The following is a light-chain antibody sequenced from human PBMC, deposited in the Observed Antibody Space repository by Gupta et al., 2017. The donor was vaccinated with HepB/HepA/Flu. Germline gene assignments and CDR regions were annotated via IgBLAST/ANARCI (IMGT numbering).Light chain of an antibody. Sequence: QTVVTQEPSFSVSPGGTVTLTCGFSSGSVSSSNYPSWYQQTPGQAPRTLIYRTNTRSSGVPDRFSGSILGNKAALTITGARADDESDYYCVLYVGSGIWVFGGGTKLTVL. CDR2: RTN. V-gene: IGLV8-61*01. CDR1: SGSVSSSNY. J-gene: IGLJ3*02. CDR3: VLYVGSGIWV.